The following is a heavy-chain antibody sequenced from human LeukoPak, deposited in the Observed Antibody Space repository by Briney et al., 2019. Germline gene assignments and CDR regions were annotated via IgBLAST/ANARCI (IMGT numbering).Heavy chain of an antibody. D-gene: IGHD2-2*01. CDR3: AKSRTYCSSTSCYPYYYGMDV. CDR2: ISGSGGST. V-gene: IGHV3-23*01. Sequence: GGSLRLSCAASGFTFSSYAMSWVRQAPGKGLEWVSAISGSGGSTYYADSVKGRFTTSRDNSKNTLYLQMNSLRAEDTAVYYCAKSRTYCSSTSCYPYYYGMDVWGQGTTVTVSS. J-gene: IGHJ6*02. CDR1: GFTFSSYA.